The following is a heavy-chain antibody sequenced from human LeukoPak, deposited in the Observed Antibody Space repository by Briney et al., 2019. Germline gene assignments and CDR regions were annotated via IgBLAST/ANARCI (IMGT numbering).Heavy chain of an antibody. CDR1: GYTFTGYY. CDR3: ARPTMVRGVPQHFDY. CDR2: INPNSGGT. D-gene: IGHD3-10*01. V-gene: IGHV1-2*06. Sequence: ASVKVSCKASGYTFTGYYMHWVRQAPGQGLEWMGRINPNSGGTNYAQKFQGRVTMTRDTSISTAYLQWSSLKASDTAMYYCARPTMVRGVPQHFDYWGQGTLVTVSS. J-gene: IGHJ4*02.